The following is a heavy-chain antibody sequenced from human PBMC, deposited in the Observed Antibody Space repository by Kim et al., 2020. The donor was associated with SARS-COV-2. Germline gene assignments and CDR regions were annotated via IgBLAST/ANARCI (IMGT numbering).Heavy chain of an antibody. D-gene: IGHD3-3*01. Sequence: ASVKVSCKASGYSFSNFGISWVRQAPGQGLEWMGWISAYNGHTNSAQTLHDRVTLTTDTSTSTAYMELRGLRFDDTAVYYCARDRRIFPGGQYYLDYWGQGTLLPVSS. CDR2: ISAYNGHT. CDR1: GYSFSNFG. V-gene: IGHV1-18*01. J-gene: IGHJ4*02. CDR3: ARDRRIFPGGQYYLDY.